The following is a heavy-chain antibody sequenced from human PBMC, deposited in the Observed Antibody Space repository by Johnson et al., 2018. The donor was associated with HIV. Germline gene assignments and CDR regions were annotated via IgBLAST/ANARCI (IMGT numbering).Heavy chain of an antibody. V-gene: IGHV3-74*02. CDR3: ASGVYISGWSWDVAFDI. D-gene: IGHD6-19*01. J-gene: IGHJ3*02. CDR1: GFTFSSYW. CDR2: INRDGSSE. Sequence: VQLVESGGGVVRPGGSLRLSCTTSGFTFSSYWMHWVRQAPGKGLVWVSRINRDGSSENYVDSGKVRFTISRDNAKNTLYLQMNSRRAEDTGVYYCASGVYISGWSWDVAFDIWGQGTMVTVSS.